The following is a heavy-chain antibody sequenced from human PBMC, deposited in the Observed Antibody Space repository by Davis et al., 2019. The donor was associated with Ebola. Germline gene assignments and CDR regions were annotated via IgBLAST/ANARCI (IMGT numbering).Heavy chain of an antibody. D-gene: IGHD5-12*01. CDR3: ARLGWGWDIARWGGDY. V-gene: IGHV1-69*13. Sequence: SVKVSCKASGGTFSSYAISWVRQAPGQGLEWMGGIIPIFGTANYAQKFQGRVTITADESTSTAYMELSSLRSEDTAVYYCARLGWGWDIARWGGDYWGQGTLVTVSS. CDR2: IIPIFGTA. J-gene: IGHJ4*02. CDR1: GGTFSSYA.